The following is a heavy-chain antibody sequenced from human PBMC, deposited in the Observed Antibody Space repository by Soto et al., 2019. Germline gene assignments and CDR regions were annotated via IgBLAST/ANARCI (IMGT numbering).Heavy chain of an antibody. CDR1: GYTFTSYG. CDR2: INAGNGNT. Sequence: ASVKVSCKASGYTFTSYGISWVRQAPGQRLEWMGWINAGNGNTKYSQKFRGRVTITRDTSASTAYMELSSLRSEDTAVYYCARGGSLYWYFDLWGRGTLVTVSS. D-gene: IGHD1-26*01. J-gene: IGHJ2*01. V-gene: IGHV1-3*01. CDR3: ARGGSLYWYFDL.